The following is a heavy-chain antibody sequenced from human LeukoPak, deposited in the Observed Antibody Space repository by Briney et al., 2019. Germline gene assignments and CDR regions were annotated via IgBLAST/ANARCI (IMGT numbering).Heavy chain of an antibody. CDR2: INPNSGGT. CDR3: ARFWEFDYAGPGYMDV. J-gene: IGHJ6*03. V-gene: IGHV1-2*02. D-gene: IGHD4-17*01. CDR1: GYTFTGYY. Sequence: ASVKVSCKASGYTFTGYYMHWVRQAPGQGLEWMGWINPNSGGTNYAQKFQGRVTMTRDTSISTAYMELRRLRSDDTAVYYCARFWEFDYAGPGYMDVWGKGTTVTISS.